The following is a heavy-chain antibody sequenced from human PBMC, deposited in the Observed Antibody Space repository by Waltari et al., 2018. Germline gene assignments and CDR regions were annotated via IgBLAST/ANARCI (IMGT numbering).Heavy chain of an antibody. Sequence: QVQLQESGPGLVKPSETLSLTCTVSGGSISSHYWSWIRQPPGKGLEWIGYIYYSGSTNYNPSLKSRVTISVDTSKNQFSLKLSSVTAADTAVYYCARAPPNYDFWSGYYLDWFDPWGQGTLVTVSS. V-gene: IGHV4-59*11. CDR3: ARAPPNYDFWSGYYLDWFDP. CDR2: IYYSGST. D-gene: IGHD3-3*01. CDR1: GGSISSHY. J-gene: IGHJ5*02.